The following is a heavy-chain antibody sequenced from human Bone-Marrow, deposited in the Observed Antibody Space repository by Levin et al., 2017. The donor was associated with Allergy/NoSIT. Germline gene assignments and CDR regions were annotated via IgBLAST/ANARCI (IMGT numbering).Heavy chain of an antibody. CDR1: GFTFHDYA. J-gene: IGHJ4*02. D-gene: IGHD3-10*01. V-gene: IGHV3-20*04. CDR3: ARLRSGSSFDF. CDR2: INWNGDRT. Sequence: RLGESLKISCAASGFTFHDYAMSWVRQAPGKGLECVSAINWNGDRTGYADSVKGRFTISRDNAKNSLYLQMNGLSAEDTALYYCARLRSGSSFDFWGQGTLVTVSS.